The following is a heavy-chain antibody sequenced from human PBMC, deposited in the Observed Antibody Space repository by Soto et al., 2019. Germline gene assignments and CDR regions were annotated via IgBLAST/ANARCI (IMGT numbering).Heavy chain of an antibody. CDR1: GGTFSRYT. J-gene: IGHJ4*02. CDR3: AREAMKLLHMDY. Sequence: QVQLVQSGAEVKKPGSSVKVSCKASGGTFSRYTIRWVRQAPGQGLEWMGRIIPILGIANYAQKFQGRVTITADKSTSTAYMELSSLRSENTAVYYWAREAMKLLHMDYWGQGTLVTVSS. D-gene: IGHD2-15*01. V-gene: IGHV1-69*08. CDR2: IIPILGIA.